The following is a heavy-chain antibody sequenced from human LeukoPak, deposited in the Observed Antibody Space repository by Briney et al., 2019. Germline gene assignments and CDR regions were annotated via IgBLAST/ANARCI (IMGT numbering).Heavy chain of an antibody. CDR1: GGSFSGYY. Sequence: SETLSLTCAVYGGSFSGYYWSWIRQPPGKGLEWIGEINHSGSTYYNPSLKSRVTISVDTSKNQFSLKLSSVTAADTAVYYCASVSSGWWAKYYFDYWGQGTLVTVSS. J-gene: IGHJ4*02. D-gene: IGHD6-19*01. CDR3: ASVSSGWWAKYYFDY. CDR2: INHSGST. V-gene: IGHV4-34*01.